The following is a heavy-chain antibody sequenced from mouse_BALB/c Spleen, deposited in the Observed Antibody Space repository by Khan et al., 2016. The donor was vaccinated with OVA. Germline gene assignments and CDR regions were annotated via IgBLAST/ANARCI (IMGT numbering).Heavy chain of an antibody. CDR1: GYTFTNYW. CDR3: ERRGAGRATSDYFDY. D-gene: IGHD3-1*01. Sequence: QVQLKESGAELVRPGTSVKMSCKAAGYTFTNYWIGWVKQRPGHGLEWIGDIYPGGGYTNYNEKFKGQATLNADTSSRRAYMQLSSQTSEDSAAYYYERRGAGRATSDYFDYWGQGTSLTVSS. V-gene: IGHV1-63*02. CDR2: IYPGGGYT. J-gene: IGHJ2*03.